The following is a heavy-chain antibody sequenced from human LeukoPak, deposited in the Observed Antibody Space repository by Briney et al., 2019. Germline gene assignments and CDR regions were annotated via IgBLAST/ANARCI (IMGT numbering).Heavy chain of an antibody. Sequence: PGGSLRLSCAASGFTFDDYAMHWVRQAPGKGLEWVSGISWNSGSIGYADSVKGRFTISRDNAKNSLYLQMNSLRAEDTALYYCAKDDSSGYFHDAFDIWGQGTMVTVSS. V-gene: IGHV3-9*01. D-gene: IGHD3-22*01. CDR1: GFTFDDYA. CDR3: AKDDSSGYFHDAFDI. J-gene: IGHJ3*02. CDR2: ISWNSGSI.